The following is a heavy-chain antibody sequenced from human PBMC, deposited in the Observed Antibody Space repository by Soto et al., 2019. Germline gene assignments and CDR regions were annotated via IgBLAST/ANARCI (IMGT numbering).Heavy chain of an antibody. Sequence: QVQLVQSGAEVKKPGSSVKVSCKTSGGTFSSYAISWVRQAPGQGLEWMGGISPTFNTANYAQKFQGRVTITADEYTSTAYMELSSLRYEDTAVYYCARHDCISTSCYYYYYYSMDVWGQGTTVTVSS. J-gene: IGHJ6*02. CDR2: ISPTFNTA. D-gene: IGHD2-2*01. V-gene: IGHV1-69*12. CDR3: ARHDCISTSCYYYYYYSMDV. CDR1: GGTFSSYA.